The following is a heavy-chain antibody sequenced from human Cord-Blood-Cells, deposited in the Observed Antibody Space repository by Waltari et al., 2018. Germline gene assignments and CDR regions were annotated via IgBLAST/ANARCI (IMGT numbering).Heavy chain of an antibody. J-gene: IGHJ6*03. CDR1: GGTFSSYA. V-gene: IGHV1-69*01. D-gene: IGHD2-2*01. CDR3: ARSIVVVPAAKDYYMDV. Sequence: QVQLVQSGAEVKKPGSSVKVSCKASGGTFSSYAISWVRQAPGQGLGWMGGIIPIFGTANYAQKFQGRVTITADEATSTAYMELSSLRSEDTAVYYCARSIVVVPAAKDYYMDVWGKGTTVTVSS. CDR2: IIPIFGTA.